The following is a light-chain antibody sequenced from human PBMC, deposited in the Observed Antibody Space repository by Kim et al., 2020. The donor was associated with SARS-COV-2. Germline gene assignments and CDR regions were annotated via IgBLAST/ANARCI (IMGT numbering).Light chain of an antibody. CDR3: SAWDSSLSEWV. CDR2: RNN. CDR1: SNDVGNEG. Sequence: LTQPPSVSKGLGQTATVTCTGNSNDVGNEGAAWLRQRQGHPPTLLSYRNNDRPSGISERLSTSRSGDTASLTITGLQPEDEADYYCSAWDSSLSEWVFGGGTKLTVL. J-gene: IGLJ3*02. V-gene: IGLV10-54*01.